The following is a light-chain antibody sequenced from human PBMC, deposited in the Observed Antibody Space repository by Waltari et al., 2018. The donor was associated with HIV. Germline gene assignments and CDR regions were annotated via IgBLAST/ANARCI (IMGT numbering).Light chain of an antibody. CDR1: QSVSTY. CDR3: QQRSNWPPAPT. Sequence: EIVLTQSPATLSLSPGERATLPCRASQSVSTYLAWYQQKSGQSPRLLIYDASIRATGIPARFSGSGSGTDFTLTISSLEPEDFAVYYCQQRSNWPPAPTFGGGTKVEIK. J-gene: IGKJ4*01. CDR2: DAS. V-gene: IGKV3-11*01.